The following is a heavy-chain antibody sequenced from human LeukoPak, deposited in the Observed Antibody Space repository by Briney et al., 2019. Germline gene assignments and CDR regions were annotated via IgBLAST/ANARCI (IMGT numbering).Heavy chain of an antibody. V-gene: IGHV4-4*02. J-gene: IGHJ4*02. Sequence: SETLSLTCGVSGGSISSSNWWSWVRQPPGKGPEWIGEIYYSGRTNYNPSLKSRVTLSVDTSKNQVSLKLSSVTATDTAIYYCARHLNAYYFDYWGRGTLVTVSS. CDR3: ARHLNAYYFDY. CDR1: GGSISSSNW. CDR2: IYYSGRT.